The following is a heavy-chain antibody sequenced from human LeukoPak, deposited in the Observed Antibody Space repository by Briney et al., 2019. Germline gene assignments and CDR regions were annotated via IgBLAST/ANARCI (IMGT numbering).Heavy chain of an antibody. CDR1: GGSISSSSYY. Sequence: PSETLSLTCTVSGGSISSSSYYWGWIRQPPGKGLEWIGSIYYSGSTYYNPSLKSRVTISVDESKNQFSLKLSSVTAADTAVYYCARASHDYGDYSHFDYWGQGTLVTVSS. D-gene: IGHD4-17*01. CDR3: ARASHDYGDYSHFDY. V-gene: IGHV4-39*07. CDR2: IYYSGST. J-gene: IGHJ4*02.